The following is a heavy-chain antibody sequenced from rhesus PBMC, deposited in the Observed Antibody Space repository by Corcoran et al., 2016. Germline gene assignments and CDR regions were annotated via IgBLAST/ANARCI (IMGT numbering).Heavy chain of an antibody. CDR2: SYGSGGSN. Sequence: QVPLQESGPGLVKPSETLSLTCAVSGYSISSTYWTWIRQPPGKGLEWIGISYGSGGSNYLNPSLKSRVTLSVDTSKNQFSLKLSSVTAADTAVYYCARGYSGAFDFWGQGLRVTVSS. CDR3: ARGYSGAFDF. V-gene: IGHV4S14*01. J-gene: IGHJ3*01. CDR1: GYSISSTY. D-gene: IGHD1-1*01.